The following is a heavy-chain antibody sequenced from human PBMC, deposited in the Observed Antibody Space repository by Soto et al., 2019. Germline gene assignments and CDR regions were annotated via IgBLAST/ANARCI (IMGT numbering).Heavy chain of an antibody. CDR2: IIPILGIA. J-gene: IGHJ6*02. D-gene: IGHD3-22*01. CDR3: ARAYYYDSSGYIGMDV. V-gene: IGHV1-69*02. CDR1: GGTFSSYT. Sequence: GASVKVSCKASGGTFSSYTISWVRQAPGQGLEWMGRIIPILGIANYAQKFQGRVTITADKSTSTAYMELSSLRSEDTAVYYCARAYYYDSSGYIGMDVWGQGTTVTVSS.